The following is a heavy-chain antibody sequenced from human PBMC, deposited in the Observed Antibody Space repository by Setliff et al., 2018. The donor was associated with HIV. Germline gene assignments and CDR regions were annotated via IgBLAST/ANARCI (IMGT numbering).Heavy chain of an antibody. CDR1: GLTFTGYW. Sequence: PGGSLRLSCEASGLTFTGYWMSWVRQAPEKGLEWVASINQDGSEKYYVDSVKGRFTISRDSAKNSLSLQMSSLRAEDTALYYCTRETQWYQRGAEYFQNWGQGTLVTVSS. CDR2: INQDGSEK. V-gene: IGHV3-7*03. CDR3: TRETQWYQRGAEYFQN. J-gene: IGHJ1*01. D-gene: IGHD2-2*01.